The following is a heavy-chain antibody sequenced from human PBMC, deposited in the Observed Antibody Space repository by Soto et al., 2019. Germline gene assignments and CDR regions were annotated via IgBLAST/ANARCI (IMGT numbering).Heavy chain of an antibody. Sequence: QVQLVQSGAEVKKPGSSVKVSCKASGGTFSSYAISWVXXXXXXXLGWMGGIIPIFGTANYAQKFQGRVTITADESTXXXXXXXXXXXXXXXXXXXXXXXXXXXXXFDIWGQGTMVTVSS. CDR3: XXXXXXXXXFDI. V-gene: IGHV1-69*12. J-gene: IGHJ3*02. CDR1: GGTFSSYA. CDR2: IIPIFGTA.